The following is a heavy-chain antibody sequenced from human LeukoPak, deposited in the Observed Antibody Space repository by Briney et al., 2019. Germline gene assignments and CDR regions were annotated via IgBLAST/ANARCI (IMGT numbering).Heavy chain of an antibody. CDR2: ISGSGGST. CDR3: ATCSSTSCYALASDY. CDR1: GFTFSSYG. J-gene: IGHJ4*02. Sequence: GGSLRLSCEASGFTFSSYGMSWVRQAPGKGLEWVSAISGSGGSTYYADSVKGRFTISRDNSKNTLYLQMNSLRAEDTAVYYCATCSSTSCYALASDYWGQGTLVTVSS. D-gene: IGHD2-2*01. V-gene: IGHV3-23*01.